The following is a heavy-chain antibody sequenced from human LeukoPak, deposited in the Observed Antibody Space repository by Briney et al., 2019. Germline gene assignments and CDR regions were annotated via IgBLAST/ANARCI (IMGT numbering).Heavy chain of an antibody. V-gene: IGHV4-59*11. CDR3: ARVRPGNNYYYYYMDV. CDR2: IYYSGST. J-gene: IGHJ6*03. CDR1: GGSISSHY. D-gene: IGHD1/OR15-1a*01. Sequence: SETLSLTCTVSGGSISSHYWSRIRQPPGKGLGWIGYIYYSGSTNYNPSLKSRVTISVDTSKNQFSLKLSSVTAADTAVYYCARVRPGNNYYYYYMDVWGKGTTVTVSS.